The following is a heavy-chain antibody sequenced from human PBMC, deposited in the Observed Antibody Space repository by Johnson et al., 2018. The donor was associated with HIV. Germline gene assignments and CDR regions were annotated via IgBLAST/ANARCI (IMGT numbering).Heavy chain of an antibody. CDR1: GFIVSSNY. CDR3: ARDFHEAGSNAFDI. Sequence: VQLVESAGGLIQPGGSLRLSCAASGFIVSSNYMTWVRQAPGKGLEWVSFIYSGGSTYYADSVKGRFTISRDNSKNTLYLQMNSLRAEDTAVYYCARDFHEAGSNAFDIWGQGTMVTVSS. D-gene: IGHD2/OR15-2a*01. V-gene: IGHV3-53*01. CDR2: IYSGGST. J-gene: IGHJ3*02.